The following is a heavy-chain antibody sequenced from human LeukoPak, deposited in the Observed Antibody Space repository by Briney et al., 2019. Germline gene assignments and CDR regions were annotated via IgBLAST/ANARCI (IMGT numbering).Heavy chain of an antibody. CDR1: GFTFSSYS. V-gene: IGHV3-21*06. J-gene: IGHJ3*02. D-gene: IGHD3-10*01. CDR3: ARDGPEITRRGAFDI. CDR2: ISSSSTYI. Sequence: GGSLRLSCAASGFTFSSYSMNWVRQAPGKGLEWVSSISSSSTYIHYAESVKGRLTISRDNAKNSLFLQINSLRAEDTAVYYCARDGPEITRRGAFDIWGQGTMVTVSS.